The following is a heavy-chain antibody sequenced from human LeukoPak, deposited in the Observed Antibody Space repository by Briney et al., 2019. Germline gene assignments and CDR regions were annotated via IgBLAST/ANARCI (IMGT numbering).Heavy chain of an antibody. D-gene: IGHD3-16*01. V-gene: IGHV3-21*01. CDR3: GRAFPPLRTSSAGDL. CDR1: GFTFSDYD. Sequence: GGPLRLSCSASGFTFSDYDMTWVRQAPGKGLEWVSSISGLSSHIYYVDSVKGRFSISRDNAKNSLYLQMNSLGTDDTAVYFCGRAFPPLRTSSAGDLWGQGTLVTVSS. CDR2: ISGLSSHI. J-gene: IGHJ4*02.